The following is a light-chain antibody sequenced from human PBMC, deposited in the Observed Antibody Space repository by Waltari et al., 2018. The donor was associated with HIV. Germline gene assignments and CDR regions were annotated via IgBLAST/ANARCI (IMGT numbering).Light chain of an antibody. V-gene: IGLV2-14*01. CDR1: GSYIGGYDY. J-gene: IGLJ1*01. Sequence: QSALTQPASVSGSPGQSITIPCTVTGSYIGGYDYVSWYQQHPGKAPKLMIYEVTNRPSGVSNRFSGSKSGNTASLTISGLQAEDEADYYCSSYTGSSTYVFGTGTKVTVL. CDR3: SSYTGSSTYV. CDR2: EVT.